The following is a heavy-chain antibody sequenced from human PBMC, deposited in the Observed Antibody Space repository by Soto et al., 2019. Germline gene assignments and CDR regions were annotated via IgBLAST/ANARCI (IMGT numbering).Heavy chain of an antibody. Sequence: PSETLSLTCAVYGGSFSGYYWSWIRQPPGKGLEWIGEINHSGSTNYNPSLKSRVTISVDTSKNQFSLKLSSVTAADTAVYYCARGVVVVAAYFDYRGQVTFFTVS. D-gene: IGHD2-15*01. J-gene: IGHJ4*02. V-gene: IGHV4-34*01. CDR1: GGSFSGYY. CDR3: ARGVVVVAAYFDY. CDR2: INHSGST.